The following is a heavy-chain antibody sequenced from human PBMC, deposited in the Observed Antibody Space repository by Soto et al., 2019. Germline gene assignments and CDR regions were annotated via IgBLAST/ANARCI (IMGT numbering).Heavy chain of an antibody. Sequence: EVQLVESGGGLVQPGESLRLSCAASGFIFRNYLMSWVRQAPGRGLEWVANIKEDGSERYYVDSVNGRFTISRDNAKNSLYLEMTRPRADDTAIYSCAREKRANGYFDYWGQGTRVTVSS. V-gene: IGHV3-7*01. CDR2: IKEDGSER. CDR3: AREKRANGYFDY. J-gene: IGHJ4*02. CDR1: GFIFRNYL. D-gene: IGHD6-25*01.